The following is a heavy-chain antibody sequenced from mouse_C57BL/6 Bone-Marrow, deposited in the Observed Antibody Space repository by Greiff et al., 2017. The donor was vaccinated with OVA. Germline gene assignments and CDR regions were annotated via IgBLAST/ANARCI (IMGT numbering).Heavy chain of an antibody. V-gene: IGHV5-6*02. CDR2: ISSGGGYT. CDR3: ARRTWFAY. J-gene: IGHJ3*01. CDR1: GFTFSSYG. Sequence: DVMLVESGGDLVKPGGSLKLSCAASGFTFSSYGMSWVRQTPDKRLEWVGTISSGGGYTYYPDSVKGRFTISRDNDKNTLYLQMSSLKSEDTAMYYCARRTWFAYWCQGTLVTVSA.